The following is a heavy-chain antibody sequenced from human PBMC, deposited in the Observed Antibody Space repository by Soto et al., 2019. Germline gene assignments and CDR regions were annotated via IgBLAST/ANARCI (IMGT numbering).Heavy chain of an antibody. V-gene: IGHV4-31*03. CDR2: IYYSGST. J-gene: IGHJ4*02. CDR1: GGSISSGGYY. Sequence: SETLSLTCTVSGGSISSGGYYWSWIRQHPGKGLEWIGYIYYSGSTYYNPSLKSRVTISVDTSKNQFSLKLSSVTAADTAVYYCARDISGGNSLDYWGQGTLVTVS. CDR3: ARDISGGNSLDY. D-gene: IGHD2-21*02.